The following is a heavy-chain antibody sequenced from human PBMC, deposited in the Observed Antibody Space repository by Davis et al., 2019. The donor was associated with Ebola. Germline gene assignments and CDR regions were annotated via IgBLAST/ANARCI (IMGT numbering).Heavy chain of an antibody. D-gene: IGHD2-2*01. CDR2: ISYDGSNK. CDR1: GFTFSSYG. Sequence: PGGSLRLSCAASGFTFSSYGMHWVRQAPGKGLEWVAVISYDGSNKYYADSVKGRFTISRDNSKNTLYLQMNSLRAEDTAVYYCARGVPAAHFDYWGQGTLVTVSS. CDR3: ARGVPAAHFDY. V-gene: IGHV3-30*03. J-gene: IGHJ4*02.